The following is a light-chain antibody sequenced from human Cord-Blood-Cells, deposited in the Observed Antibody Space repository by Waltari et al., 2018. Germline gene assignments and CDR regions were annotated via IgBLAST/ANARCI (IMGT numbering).Light chain of an antibody. J-gene: IGLJ3*02. CDR3: YSAADNNWV. Sequence: SYELTQPSSVSVSPGQTARTTCPGDVLATKYALGFQQKPGPAPVLVIYKERARPSGFPGRFSGSSSGTTVTLTISGAQVEDEADYYCYSAADNNWVFGGGTKLTVL. CDR1: VLATKY. V-gene: IGLV3-27*01. CDR2: KER.